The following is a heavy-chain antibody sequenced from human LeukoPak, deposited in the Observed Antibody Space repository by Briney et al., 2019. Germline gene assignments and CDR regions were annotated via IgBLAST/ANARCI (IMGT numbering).Heavy chain of an antibody. CDR3: ARGEYYYDSSGYGVFDY. D-gene: IGHD3-22*01. V-gene: IGHV1-18*01. CDR1: GYTFTSYG. CDR2: ISAYNGNT. J-gene: IGHJ4*02. Sequence: GASVKVSCKASGYTFTSYGISWVRQAPGQGLEWMGWISAYNGNTNYAQKLQGRVTMTTDTSTSTAYMELRSLRSDDTAVYYCARGEYYYDSSGYGVFDYWGQGTLVTVSS.